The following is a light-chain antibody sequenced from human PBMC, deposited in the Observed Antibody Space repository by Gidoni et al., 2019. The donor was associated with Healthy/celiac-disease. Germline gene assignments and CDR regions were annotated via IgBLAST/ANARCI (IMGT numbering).Light chain of an antibody. J-gene: IGKJ5*01. CDR3: QQYDNLPSIT. CDR1: QDISNY. CDR2: DAS. Sequence: DIQMTQSPSSLSASVGDRVTITVQASQDISNYLNWYQQKPGKAPKLLIYDASNFETGVPSRFSGSGSGTDFTFTISSLQPEDIATYYCQQYDNLPSITFGQGTRLEIK. V-gene: IGKV1-33*01.